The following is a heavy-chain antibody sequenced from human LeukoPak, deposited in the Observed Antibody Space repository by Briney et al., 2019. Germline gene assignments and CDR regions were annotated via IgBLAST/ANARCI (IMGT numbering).Heavy chain of an antibody. CDR1: GFTFSSYA. Sequence: GGSLRLSCAASGFTFSSYAMSWVRQAPGKGLEWASAISGSGGSTYYADSVKGRFTISRDNSKNTLYLQMNSLRAEDTAVYYCARDPSPGSSGWFDYWGQGTLVTVSS. CDR3: ARDPSPGSSGWFDY. D-gene: IGHD6-19*01. CDR2: ISGSGGST. V-gene: IGHV3-23*01. J-gene: IGHJ4*02.